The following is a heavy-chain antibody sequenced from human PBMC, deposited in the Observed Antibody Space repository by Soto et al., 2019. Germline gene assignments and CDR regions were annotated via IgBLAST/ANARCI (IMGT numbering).Heavy chain of an antibody. Sequence: QVQMVQSGTEVKKPGSSVRVSCKASGDTFSHYAIHWVRQAPGQRFEWMGAMTYGVGVPTYAQKFQGRLTITADVAASTVYMEMRSLTSEDTAIYYCANVLDWGNKNEYWGQGALVTVST. V-gene: IGHV1-69*01. J-gene: IGHJ4*02. CDR2: MTYGVGVP. D-gene: IGHD7-27*01. CDR1: GDTFSHYA. CDR3: ANVLDWGNKNEY.